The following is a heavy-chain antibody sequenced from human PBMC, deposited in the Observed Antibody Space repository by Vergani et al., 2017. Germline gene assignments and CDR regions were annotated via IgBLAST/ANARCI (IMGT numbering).Heavy chain of an antibody. CDR1: GGSFSVYY. CDR3: ARFGGPDIVGTAFDH. D-gene: IGHD5-12*01. Sequence: QVQLQQWGAGLLKPSETLSLTCGVHGGSFSVYYWSWIRQSPGKGLEWIGAINDIGTTNYNPFLSSRVTISVDTSKTQFSLRLNSVTAADTAVYFCARFGGPDIVGTAFDHWAQGTLVTVSS. J-gene: IGHJ4*02. V-gene: IGHV4-34*01. CDR2: INDIGTT.